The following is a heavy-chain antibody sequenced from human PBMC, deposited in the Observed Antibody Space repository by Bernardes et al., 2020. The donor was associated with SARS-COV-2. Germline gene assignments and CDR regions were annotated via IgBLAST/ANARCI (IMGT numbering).Heavy chain of an antibody. D-gene: IGHD7-27*01. V-gene: IGHV1-2*02. CDR3: ARELGIKAFDV. CDR1: GYTFTGNH. CDR2: ISPDSGDT. J-gene: IGHJ3*01. Sequence: ASVKVSSKASGYTFTGNHLHWMRQAPGQGPESLGWISPDSGDTNYAQKFQGRVTMTSDTSISTGFMELSSLKFDDAAVYYCARELGIKAFDVWGQGTVVTVSS.